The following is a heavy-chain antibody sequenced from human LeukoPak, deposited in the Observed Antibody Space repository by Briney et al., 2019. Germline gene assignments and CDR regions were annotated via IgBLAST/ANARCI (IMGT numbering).Heavy chain of an antibody. CDR3: AKEPYDSSGYSTPDY. CDR1: GFTFSSYG. D-gene: IGHD3-22*01. Sequence: PPGGSLRLSCAASGFTFSSYGMHWVRQAPGKGLEWVAVISYDGSNKYYADSVKGRSTISRDNSKNTLYLQMNSLRAEDTAVYYCAKEPYDSSGYSTPDYWGQGTLVTVSS. J-gene: IGHJ4*02. V-gene: IGHV3-30*18. CDR2: ISYDGSNK.